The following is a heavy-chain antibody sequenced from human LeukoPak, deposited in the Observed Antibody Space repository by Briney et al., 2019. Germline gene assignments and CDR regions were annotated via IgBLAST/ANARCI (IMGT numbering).Heavy chain of an antibody. V-gene: IGHV4-59*12. CDR3: ASTAYGDYASDY. CDR1: GGSISSYY. J-gene: IGHJ4*02. Sequence: SETLSLTCTVSGGSISSYYWSWIRQPPGKGLEWIGYIYYSGSTNYNPSLKSRVTISVDTSKNQFSLKLSSVTAADTAVYYCASTAYGDYASDYWGQGTLVTVSS. CDR2: IYYSGST. D-gene: IGHD4-17*01.